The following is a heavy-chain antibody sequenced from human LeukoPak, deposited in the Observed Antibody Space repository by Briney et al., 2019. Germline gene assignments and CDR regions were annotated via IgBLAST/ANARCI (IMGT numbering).Heavy chain of an antibody. CDR3: ARRFGSPSFYMDV. CDR1: GGSISSSSYY. J-gene: IGHJ6*03. CDR2: IYYSGST. Sequence: SETLSLTCTVSGGSISSSSYYWGWIRQPPGKGLEWIGSIYYSGSTYYNPSLKSRVTISVDTSKNQFSLKLSSVTAADTAVFYCARRFGSPSFYMDVWGKGTTVTISS. D-gene: IGHD3-10*01. V-gene: IGHV4-39*01.